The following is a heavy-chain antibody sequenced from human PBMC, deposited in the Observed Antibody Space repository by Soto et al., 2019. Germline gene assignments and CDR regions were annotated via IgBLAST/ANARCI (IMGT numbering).Heavy chain of an antibody. J-gene: IGHJ4*02. D-gene: IGHD6-13*01. Sequence: HPGGSLRLSCAASGFTFSSYAMSWVRQAPGKGLEWVSAISGSGGSTYYADSVKGRFTISRDNSKNTLYLQMNSLRAEDTAVYYCANLLSSWSLAFDYWGQGTLVTVSS. CDR2: ISGSGGST. CDR3: ANLLSSWSLAFDY. V-gene: IGHV3-23*01. CDR1: GFTFSSYA.